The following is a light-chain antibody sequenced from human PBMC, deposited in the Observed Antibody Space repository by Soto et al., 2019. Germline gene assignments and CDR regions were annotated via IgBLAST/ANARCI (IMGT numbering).Light chain of an antibody. CDR3: SSYSTSFFYV. CDR2: EVS. Sequence: QSVLAQPASVSGSPGQSITISCTGTSSDVGGYNYVSWYQQHPGKAPKLMIYEVSNRPSGISYRFSGSKSDSTASLTIYGLRDEDEADYYCSSYSTSFFYVFGTGTKVTVL. J-gene: IGLJ1*01. V-gene: IGLV2-14*01. CDR1: SSDVGGYNY.